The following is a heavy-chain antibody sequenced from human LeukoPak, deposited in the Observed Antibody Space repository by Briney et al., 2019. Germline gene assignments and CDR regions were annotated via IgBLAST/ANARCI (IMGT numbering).Heavy chain of an antibody. V-gene: IGHV3-66*01. CDR3: ARGIKAASPITYY. Sequence: GGSLRLSCAASGFTVSSNYMSWVRQAPGKGLEWVAVIYSGGSTYYADSVKGRFTISRDNSKNTLYLQMNSLRAEDRAVYYCARGIKAASPITYYWGQGTLVTVSS. J-gene: IGHJ4*02. D-gene: IGHD6-13*01. CDR2: IYSGGST. CDR1: GFTVSSNY.